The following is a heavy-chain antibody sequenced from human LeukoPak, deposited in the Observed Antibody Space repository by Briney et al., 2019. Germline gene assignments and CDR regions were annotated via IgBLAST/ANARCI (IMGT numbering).Heavy chain of an antibody. D-gene: IGHD1-26*01. CDR3: ARRVGVLWELPELDY. V-gene: IGHV1-18*01. CDR1: GYIFHNYG. J-gene: IGHJ4*02. Sequence: ASVKVSCKASGYIFHNYGLTWVRQPPGKGLEWLGWITVNNGDTDYAQKFQDRVTLTTDTSTSTAYLQLQSLRSDDTAVYYCARRVGVLWELPELDYWGQGTLVTVSS. CDR2: ITVNNGDT.